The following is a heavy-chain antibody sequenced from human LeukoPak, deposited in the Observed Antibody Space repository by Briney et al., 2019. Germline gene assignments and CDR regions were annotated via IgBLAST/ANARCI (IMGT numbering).Heavy chain of an antibody. Sequence: RASVKVSCKASGYTFTSYDINWVRQAPGQGLEWMGRINPNSGGTNYAQKFQGRVTMTRDTSISTAYMELSRLRSDDTAVYYCARDGSAYCGGDCYWEPENWFDLWGQGTLVTVSS. CDR2: INPNSGGT. CDR1: GYTFTSYD. V-gene: IGHV1-2*06. D-gene: IGHD2-21*02. J-gene: IGHJ5*02. CDR3: ARDGSAYCGGDCYWEPENWFDL.